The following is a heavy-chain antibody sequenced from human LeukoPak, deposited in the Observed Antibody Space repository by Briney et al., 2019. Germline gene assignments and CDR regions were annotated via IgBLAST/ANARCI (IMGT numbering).Heavy chain of an antibody. Sequence: GGSLRLSCAASGFTFSNYWMSWVRQAPGKGLEWVANVQHIGGETYYVDSVKGRFTISRDNAKNSVYLQMNSLGADDTAVYYCATYSILNAREFRYWGQGTLVTVTS. CDR1: GFTFSNYW. V-gene: IGHV3-7*01. CDR3: ATYSILNAREFRY. CDR2: VQHIGGET. J-gene: IGHJ1*01. D-gene: IGHD4-11*01.